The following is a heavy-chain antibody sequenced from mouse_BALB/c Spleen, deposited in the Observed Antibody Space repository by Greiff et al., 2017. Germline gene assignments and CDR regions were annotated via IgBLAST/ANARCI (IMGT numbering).Heavy chain of an antibody. Sequence: QVQLQQSGAELVKPGASVKLSCKASGYTFTSYYMYWVKQRPGQGLEWIGEINPSNGGTNFNEKFKSKATLTVDKSSSTAYMQLSSLTSEDSAVYYCTRGGLQRFAYWGQGTLVTVSA. CDR1: GYTFTSYY. CDR2: INPSNGGT. J-gene: IGHJ3*01. D-gene: IGHD3-1*01. V-gene: IGHV1S81*02. CDR3: TRGGLQRFAY.